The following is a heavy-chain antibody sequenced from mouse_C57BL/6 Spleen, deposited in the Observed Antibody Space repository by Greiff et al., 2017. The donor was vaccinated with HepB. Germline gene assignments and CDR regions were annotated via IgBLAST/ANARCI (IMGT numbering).Heavy chain of an antibody. D-gene: IGHD2-3*01. CDR2: INPGSGGT. V-gene: IGHV1-54*01. J-gene: IGHJ3*01. CDR1: GYAFTNYL. Sequence: VQLQQSGAELVRPGTSVKVSCKASGYAFTNYLIEWVKQRPGQGLEWIGVINPGSGGTNYNEKFKGKATLTADKSSITAYMQLSSLTSEDSAVYFCARSDGYYVAYWGQGTLVTVSA. CDR3: ARSDGYYVAY.